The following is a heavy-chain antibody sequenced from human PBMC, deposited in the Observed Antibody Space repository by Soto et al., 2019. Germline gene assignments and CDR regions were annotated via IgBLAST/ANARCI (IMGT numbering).Heavy chain of an antibody. CDR2: INPKTGGA. CDR3: ARDYYDGSASYGIEF. J-gene: IGHJ3*01. CDR1: GYTFTGYY. V-gene: IGHV1-2*04. Sequence: QVHLVQSGAEVKKPGASVKVSCKASGYTFTGYYIHWVRQAPGQGLAWMGWINPKTGGANIAQKFESWVTMTRDASIRTTYMELRNLRSNDTAVYYCARDYYDGSASYGIEFWGQGTMVTVAS. D-gene: IGHD3-16*01.